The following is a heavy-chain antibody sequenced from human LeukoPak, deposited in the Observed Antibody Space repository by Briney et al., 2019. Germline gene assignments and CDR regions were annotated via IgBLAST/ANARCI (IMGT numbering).Heavy chain of an antibody. J-gene: IGHJ5*02. Sequence: GGSLRLSCAASGFTFSSYAMSWARQAPGKGLEWVSAISGSGGSTYYADSVKGRFTISRDNSKNTLYLQMNSLGAEDKAVYYCANLWLRGPNGVDPWGQGTLVTVFS. CDR1: GFTFSSYA. D-gene: IGHD6-19*01. V-gene: IGHV3-23*01. CDR3: ANLWLRGPNGVDP. CDR2: ISGSGGST.